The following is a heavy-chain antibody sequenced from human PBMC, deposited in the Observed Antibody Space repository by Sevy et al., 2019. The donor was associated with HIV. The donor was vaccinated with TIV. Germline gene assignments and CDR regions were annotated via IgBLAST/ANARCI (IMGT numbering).Heavy chain of an antibody. V-gene: IGHV3-7*03. J-gene: IGHJ3*02. CDR1: GFTFSSYW. CDR3: ARDGPVGMATLFGAFDI. CDR2: IKQDGSEK. D-gene: IGHD5-12*01. Sequence: GGSLRLSCAASGFTFSSYWMSWVRQAPGKGLEWVANIKQDGSEKYYVDSVKGRFTISRDNAKNSLYLKMNSLRAEDTAVYYCARDGPVGMATLFGAFDIWGQGTMVTVSS.